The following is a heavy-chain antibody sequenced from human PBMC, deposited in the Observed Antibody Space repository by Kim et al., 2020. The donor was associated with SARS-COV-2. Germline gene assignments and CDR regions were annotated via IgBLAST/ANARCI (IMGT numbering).Heavy chain of an antibody. D-gene: IGHD3-3*01. J-gene: IGHJ4*01. V-gene: IGHV4-30-4*02. CDR1: GGSISSGDYY. CDR2: NYNSGST. CDR3: AGVRVGVPGFGIVTHY. Sequence: SETLSLTCTVSGGSISSGDYYWSWIRQPPGKRLEWVENNYNSGSTYYHPSLKRRITISVNTTNHQFLLMLSSATAAATAEYCSAGVRVGVPGFGIVTHY.